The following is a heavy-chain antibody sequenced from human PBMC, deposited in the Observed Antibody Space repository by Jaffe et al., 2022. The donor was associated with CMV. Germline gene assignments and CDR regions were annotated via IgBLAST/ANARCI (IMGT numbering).Heavy chain of an antibody. CDR1: GFIFSTYA. Sequence: EVQVVESGGGLVQPGGSLRLSCAASGFIFSTYAMSWVRQAPGKGLDWVSTISAISNTYYADSVKGRFTISRDNSKNTLYLQMNSLTAEDTAVYYCVIRTSGDTWGLGTLVTVSS. V-gene: IGHV3-23*04. J-gene: IGHJ5*02. D-gene: IGHD2-21*01. CDR2: ISAISNT. CDR3: VIRTSGDT.